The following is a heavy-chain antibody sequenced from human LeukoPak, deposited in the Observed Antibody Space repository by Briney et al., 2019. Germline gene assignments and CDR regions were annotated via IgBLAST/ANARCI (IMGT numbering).Heavy chain of an antibody. V-gene: IGHV3-30*04. CDR1: GFTFSSYA. CDR3: ARDGGDSSGYYVAFDI. CDR2: ISYDGSNK. J-gene: IGHJ3*02. D-gene: IGHD3-22*01. Sequence: GGSLRLSCAASGFTFSSYAMHWVRQAPGKGLEWVAVISYDGSNKYYADSVKGRFTISRDNSKNTLYLQMNSLRAEDTAVYYCARDGGDSSGYYVAFDIWSQGTMVTVSS.